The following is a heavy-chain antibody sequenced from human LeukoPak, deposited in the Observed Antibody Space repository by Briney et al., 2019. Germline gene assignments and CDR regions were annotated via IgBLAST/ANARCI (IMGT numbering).Heavy chain of an antibody. CDR1: GGSISSGGYY. Sequence: PSETLSLTCTVSGGSISSGGYYWSWIRQQPGKGLEWIGYSYYSGSTYYNHSLKSRVTISVDTSKNQFSLKLSSVTAADTAVYYCARARGRLTRVDYWGQGTLVTVSS. D-gene: IGHD3-10*01. CDR2: SYYSGST. J-gene: IGHJ4*02. V-gene: IGHV4-31*03. CDR3: ARARGRLTRVDY.